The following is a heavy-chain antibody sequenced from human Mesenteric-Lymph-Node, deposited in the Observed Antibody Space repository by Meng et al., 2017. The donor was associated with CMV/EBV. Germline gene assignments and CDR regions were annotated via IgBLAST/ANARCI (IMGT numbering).Heavy chain of an antibody. Sequence: GESLKISCAASGLSFDRCTMSWVRQAPGKRLEWVAAISGTSINTYYADSVKGRFTISRDNSKNTLSLQMNSLRAEDTAVYYCAKDGYASSWYKWFDPWGQGTLVTVSS. CDR2: ISGTSINT. J-gene: IGHJ5*02. CDR3: AKDGYASSWYKWFDP. V-gene: IGHV3-23*01. CDR1: GLSFDRCT. D-gene: IGHD6-13*01.